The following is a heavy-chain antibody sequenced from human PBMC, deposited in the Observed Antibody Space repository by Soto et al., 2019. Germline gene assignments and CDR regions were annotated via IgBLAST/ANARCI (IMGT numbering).Heavy chain of an antibody. CDR3: ARDKITGPFDY. J-gene: IGHJ4*02. D-gene: IGHD2-8*02. CDR1: GGSFSGYS. V-gene: IGHV4-34*01. Sequence: SETLSLTCAVYGGSFSGYSWTWIRQPPGTGLEWIGEINHTGSTNYNPSLKSRVTISVDTSKNQFSLKLTSVTAADTAVYYCARDKITGPFDYWGQGTLVTSPQ. CDR2: INHTGST.